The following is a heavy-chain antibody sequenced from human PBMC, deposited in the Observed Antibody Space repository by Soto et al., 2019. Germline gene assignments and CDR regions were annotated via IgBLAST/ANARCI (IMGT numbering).Heavy chain of an antibody. D-gene: IGHD5-12*01. V-gene: IGHV1-69*01. CDR1: GGTFSSYA. CDR3: ARGGYSGYYRHYYYSYGMDV. Sequence: QVQLVQSGAEVKKPGSSVKVSCKASGGTFSSYAISWVRQAPGQGLEWMGGIIPIFGTANYAQKFQGRVTITADESTSTAYMELSSLKSEYTSLYYCARGGYSGYYRHYYYSYGMDVWGQGTTVTVSS. J-gene: IGHJ6*02. CDR2: IIPIFGTA.